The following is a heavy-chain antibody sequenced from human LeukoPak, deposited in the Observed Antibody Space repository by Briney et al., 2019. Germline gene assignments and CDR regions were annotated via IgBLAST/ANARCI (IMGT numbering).Heavy chain of an antibody. CDR1: GYTFTAYY. V-gene: IGHV1-2*02. D-gene: IGHD5-18*01. J-gene: IGHJ5*02. CDR2: INPNSGGT. Sequence: ASVKVSCKASGYTFTAYYMHWVRQAPGQGLEWMGWINPNSGGTNYAQSFQGRVTLTRDTSISTAYMELNTLRSDDTAVYYCAREASTQLWLGPSFDPWGQGTLVTVSS. CDR3: AREASTQLWLGPSFDP.